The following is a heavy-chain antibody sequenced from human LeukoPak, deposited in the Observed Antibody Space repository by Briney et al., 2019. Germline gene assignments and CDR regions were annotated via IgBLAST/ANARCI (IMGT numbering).Heavy chain of an antibody. J-gene: IGHJ4*02. V-gene: IGHV1-18*01. CDR3: ARDYYPTHYYDSSGYHELYDFDY. Sequence: ASVKVSCKASGYTFTSYGISWVRQAPGQGLEWMGWISAYNGNTNYAQKLQGRVTMTTDTSTSTAYMELRSLRSDDTAVYYCARDYYPTHYYDSSGYHELYDFDYWGQGTLVTVSS. CDR1: GYTFTSYG. D-gene: IGHD3-22*01. CDR2: ISAYNGNT.